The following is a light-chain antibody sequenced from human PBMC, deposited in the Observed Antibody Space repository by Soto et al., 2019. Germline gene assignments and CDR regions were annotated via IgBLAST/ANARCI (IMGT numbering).Light chain of an antibody. CDR3: QQYNSYSWT. Sequence: DIQMTQSPSTLSASVGDRVTITCRASQSISSWLAWYQQKPGKAPRLLIYAASSLKSGVPSRFSGSGSGTEFTPTISSLQPDDFATYYCQQYNSYSWTFGQGTKVDIK. V-gene: IGKV1-5*01. CDR1: QSISSW. J-gene: IGKJ1*01. CDR2: AAS.